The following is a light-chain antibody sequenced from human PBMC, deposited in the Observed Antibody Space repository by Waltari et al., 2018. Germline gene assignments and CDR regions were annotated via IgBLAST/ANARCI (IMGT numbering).Light chain of an antibody. Sequence: DIQMTQSPSSLSASVGDRVTLTCRASQSISNYVNWYQPKPGKAPGLLIYAASSLQGGVPSRFSGSGSGTDFTLTITSLQSGDFATYYCQQGYTTPPTFGQGTKVEIK. CDR3: QQGYTTPPT. CDR1: QSISNY. J-gene: IGKJ1*01. V-gene: IGKV1-39*01. CDR2: AAS.